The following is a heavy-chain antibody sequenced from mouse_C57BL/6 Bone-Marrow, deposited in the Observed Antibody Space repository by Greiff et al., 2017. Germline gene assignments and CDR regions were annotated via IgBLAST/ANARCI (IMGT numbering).Heavy chain of an antibody. CDR2: IHPNSGST. D-gene: IGHD2-3*01. J-gene: IGHJ4*01. V-gene: IGHV1-64*01. Sequence: QVQLQQPGAELVKPGASVKLSCKASGYTFTSYWMHWVKQRPGQGLEWIGMIHPNSGSTNYNEKFKSKATLTVDKSSSTAYMQLSSLTSEDSAVYFCARWRWLLPHYYAMDYWGQGASVTVSS. CDR3: ARWRWLLPHYYAMDY. CDR1: GYTFTSYW.